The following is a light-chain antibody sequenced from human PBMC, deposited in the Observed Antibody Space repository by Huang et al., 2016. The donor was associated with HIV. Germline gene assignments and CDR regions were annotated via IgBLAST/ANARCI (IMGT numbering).Light chain of an antibody. CDR2: AAA. CDR1: QGISNS. V-gene: IGKV1-NL1*01. Sequence: DIQMTQSPSSLSASVGDRVTITCRALQGISNSLAWYQQKPGKAPELLLYAAARFQSGVPSRFSVSGSGTDYTLTISSLQPEELATYYCQQYYSTLLTFGQGTRLEIK. J-gene: IGKJ5*01. CDR3: QQYYSTLLT.